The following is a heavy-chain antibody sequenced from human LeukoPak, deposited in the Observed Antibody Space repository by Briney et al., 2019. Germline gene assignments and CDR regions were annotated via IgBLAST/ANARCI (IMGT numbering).Heavy chain of an antibody. CDR2: VFYNGVT. D-gene: IGHD3-10*01. Sequence: PSETLSLTCIVSGGSISSSIYYWAWVRQPPGKGLEWIGTVFYNGVTQYSPSLRSRVTISIDTSTNQFSLKLTSVTAADTAVYYCARGQKYYYGSGSYSYWGQGTLVTVSS. J-gene: IGHJ4*02. CDR1: GGSISSSIYY. V-gene: IGHV4-39*07. CDR3: ARGQKYYYGSGSYSY.